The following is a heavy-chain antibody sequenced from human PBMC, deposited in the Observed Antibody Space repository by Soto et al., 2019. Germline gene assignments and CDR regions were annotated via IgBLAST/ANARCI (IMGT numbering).Heavy chain of an antibody. V-gene: IGHV3-11*01. Sequence: QVQLVESGGGLVKPGGSLIVSCVASGFTFNDYYMSWIRQAPGKGLEWVSDISSSGSPIYYADSVKGRFTISRDNVNNSLYLQMNSVRAEDTAVYYCARVLSVAGSDWGQGTLVTVSS. CDR1: GFTFNDYY. D-gene: IGHD6-6*01. CDR3: ARVLSVAGSD. J-gene: IGHJ4*02. CDR2: ISSSGSPI.